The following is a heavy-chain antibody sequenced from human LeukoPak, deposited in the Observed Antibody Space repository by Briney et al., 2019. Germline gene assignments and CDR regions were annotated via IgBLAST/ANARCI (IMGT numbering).Heavy chain of an antibody. CDR1: GFTFRSYA. Sequence: GGSLRLSCAASGFTFRSYAMSWVRQAPGKGLEWVSAISGSGSRTYYADSVKGRFTISRDNSKNTLYLQMNSLRAEDTAVYYCAKDPGPIVVVPAAISCDYWGQGTLVTVSS. D-gene: IGHD2-2*01. V-gene: IGHV3-23*01. CDR3: AKDPGPIVVVPAAISCDY. J-gene: IGHJ4*02. CDR2: ISGSGSRT.